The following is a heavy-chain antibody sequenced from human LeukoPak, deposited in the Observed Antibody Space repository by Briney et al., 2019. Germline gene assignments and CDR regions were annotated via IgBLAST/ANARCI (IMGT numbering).Heavy chain of an antibody. CDR2: ISDTGESI. Sequence: PGGSLRLSCAASGFTFSDHGMTWVRQAAGKGLEWVSTISDTGESIYYADSVKGRFTISRDNSENTVYLQMDSLRADDTALYYCAKNSGTYFYWGQGTRVTVSS. J-gene: IGHJ4*02. D-gene: IGHD1-26*01. V-gene: IGHV3-23*01. CDR1: GFTFSDHG. CDR3: AKNSGTYFY.